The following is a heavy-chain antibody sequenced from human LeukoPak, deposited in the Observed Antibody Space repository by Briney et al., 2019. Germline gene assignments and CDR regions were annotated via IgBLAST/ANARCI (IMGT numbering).Heavy chain of an antibody. V-gene: IGHV3-33*01. CDR2: IWYDGSNK. D-gene: IGHD6-19*01. CDR1: GFTFSTYG. Sequence: GGSLRLSCAASGFTFSTYGIHWVRQAPGKGLEWVAVIWYDGSNKYYADSVKGRFTISRDNSKNTLYLQMNSLRTEDTAVYYCARAKDNSGRDGFDIWGQGTMVTVSS. J-gene: IGHJ3*02. CDR3: ARAKDNSGRDGFDI.